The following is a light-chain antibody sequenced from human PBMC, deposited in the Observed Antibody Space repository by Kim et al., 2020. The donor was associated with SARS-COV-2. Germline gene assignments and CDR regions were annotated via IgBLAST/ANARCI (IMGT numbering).Light chain of an antibody. CDR2: AAS. CDR1: QSISSY. J-gene: IGKJ1*01. Sequence: DIQMTQSPSSLSASVGDRVAIACRASQSISSYLNWYRQKPGEAPKLLIYAASSLQSGVPSRFSGSASGTDFTLTISSLQPEDFATYYCQQCYSTPWTFGRGTKVDIK. CDR3: QQCYSTPWT. V-gene: IGKV1-39*01.